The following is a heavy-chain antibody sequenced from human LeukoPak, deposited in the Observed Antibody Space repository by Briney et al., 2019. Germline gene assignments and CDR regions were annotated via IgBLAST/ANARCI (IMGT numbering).Heavy chain of an antibody. V-gene: IGHV4-39*01. Sequence: SETLSLTCTVSGGSVSSSIYYWGWTRQPPGKGLEWIGSIYYSGSTSYNPSLKSRVTISVDTSKNQFSLKLTSVTAADTAVYYCASRNDILTGYVFDSWGQGTLVTVSS. D-gene: IGHD3-9*01. CDR2: IYYSGST. CDR3: ASRNDILTGYVFDS. J-gene: IGHJ4*02. CDR1: GGSVSSSIYY.